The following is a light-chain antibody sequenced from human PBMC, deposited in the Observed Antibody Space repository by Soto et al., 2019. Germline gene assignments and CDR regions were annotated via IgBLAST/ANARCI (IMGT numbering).Light chain of an antibody. V-gene: IGLV1-40*01. Sequence: QSVLTQPPSVSGAPGQRVTISCTGSSSNIGSTYDVQWYQQLPGTAPKLLIHGNTDRPSGVPDRFSGSKSGTSASLAITGLQADDEADYYCQSYDDSLSVHYVCGTGTKVTVL. CDR2: GNT. J-gene: IGLJ1*01. CDR3: QSYDDSLSVHYV. CDR1: SSNIGSTYD.